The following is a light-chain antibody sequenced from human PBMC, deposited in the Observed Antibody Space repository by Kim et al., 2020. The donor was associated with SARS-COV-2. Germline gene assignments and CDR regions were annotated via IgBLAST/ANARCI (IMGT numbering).Light chain of an antibody. V-gene: IGKV3-15*01. Sequence: VSPGERVSLSYRASQDVSTKLAWYHQKPGQGLRLLIHDASTRATALPARVSGSGSGTEFTLTISSLQSEDFGIYYCQQYKKWPRTFGQGTKVDIK. CDR1: QDVSTK. J-gene: IGKJ1*01. CDR3: QQYKKWPRT. CDR2: DAS.